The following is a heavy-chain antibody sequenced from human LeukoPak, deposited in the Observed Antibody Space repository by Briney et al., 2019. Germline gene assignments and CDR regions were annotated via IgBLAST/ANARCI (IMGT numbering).Heavy chain of an antibody. CDR1: GGSFSGYY. D-gene: IGHD2-2*01. V-gene: IGHV4-34*01. J-gene: IGHJ4*02. CDR2: INHSGST. CDR3: ALLAAMSVGGDY. Sequence: SETLSLTCAVYGGSFSGYYWGWIRQPPGKGLEWIGEINHSGSTNYNPSLKSRVTISVDTSKNQFSLKLSAVTAADTAVYYCALLAAMSVGGDYWGQGTLVTVSS.